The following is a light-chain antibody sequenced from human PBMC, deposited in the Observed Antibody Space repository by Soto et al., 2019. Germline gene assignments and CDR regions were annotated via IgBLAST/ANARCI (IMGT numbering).Light chain of an antibody. J-gene: IGKJ1*01. CDR3: QQDNKWPWT. CDR2: GAS. V-gene: IGKV3-15*01. Sequence: IVWTQSPAKLPASTAGRATRSCRASQSVSSNLAWYQQKPGQATRLLIYGASTRATGIPARFSGSGSGTEFTLTISSLQSEDFAVYYCQQDNKWPWTFGQGTKVDI. CDR1: QSVSSN.